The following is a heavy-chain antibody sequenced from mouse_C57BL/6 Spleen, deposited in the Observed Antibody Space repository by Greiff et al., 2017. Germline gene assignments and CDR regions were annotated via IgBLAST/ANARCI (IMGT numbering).Heavy chain of an antibody. D-gene: IGHD4-1*01. CDR2: IYPGSGST. CDR1: GYTFTSYW. V-gene: IGHV1-55*01. J-gene: IGHJ4*01. CDR3: AERSGTLYAMDY. Sequence: QVQLQQPGAELVKPGASVKMSCKASGYTFTSYWITWVKQRPGQGLAWIGDIYPGSGSTNYNEKFKSKATLTVDTSSSTAYMQLSSLTSEDSAVYYCAERSGTLYAMDYWGQGTSVTVSS.